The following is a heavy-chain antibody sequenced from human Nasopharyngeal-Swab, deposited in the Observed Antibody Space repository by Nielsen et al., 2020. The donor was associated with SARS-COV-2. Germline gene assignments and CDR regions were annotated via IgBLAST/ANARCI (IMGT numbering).Heavy chain of an antibody. J-gene: IGHJ4*02. CDR2: INSDGSRT. D-gene: IGHD3-9*01. V-gene: IGHV3-74*01. CDR1: GFTFSNYW. Sequence: GESLKISCAVSGFTFSNYWIHWIRQALGKGLVWVSRINSDGSRTGYADSVKGRFTISSDNAKNTVYVQMNSLRAEDTGVYDCARDFDKTVDWGQGTLVTVSS. CDR3: ARDFDKTVD.